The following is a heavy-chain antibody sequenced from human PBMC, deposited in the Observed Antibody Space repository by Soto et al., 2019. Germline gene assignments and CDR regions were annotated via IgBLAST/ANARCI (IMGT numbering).Heavy chain of an antibody. V-gene: IGHV3-30*18. CDR2: ISYDGSNK. CDR1: GFTFSSYG. Sequence: QVQLVESGGGVVQPGRSLRLSCAASGFTFSSYGMHWVRQAPGKGLEWVAVISYDGSNKYYADSVKGRFTISRDNSKNTLYLQMNSLRAEDTAVYYRAKSSGLIYYWGQGTLVTVSS. J-gene: IGHJ4*02. D-gene: IGHD2-21*01. CDR3: AKSSGLIYY.